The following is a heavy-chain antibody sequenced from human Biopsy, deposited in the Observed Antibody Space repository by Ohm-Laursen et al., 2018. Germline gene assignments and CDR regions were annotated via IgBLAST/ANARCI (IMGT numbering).Heavy chain of an antibody. D-gene: IGHD5/OR15-5a*01. CDR2: ISGYNGNT. CDR3: ARVTLPLYLDY. CDR1: GYSFTSYG. Sequence: ASVKGSCKASGYSFTSYGISWVRQAPGEGLEWTGRISGYNGNTNYAQKFQGRVTMTADTSTSTVYMEVRGLRSDDTAVYYCARVTLPLYLDYWGQGTRVSVSS. V-gene: IGHV1-18*01. J-gene: IGHJ4*02.